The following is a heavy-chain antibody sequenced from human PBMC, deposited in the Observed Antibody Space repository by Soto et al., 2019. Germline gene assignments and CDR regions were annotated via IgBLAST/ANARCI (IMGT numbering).Heavy chain of an antibody. V-gene: IGHV1-69*12. J-gene: IGHJ6*02. CDR1: GGSLSNYG. Sequence: QVQLVQSGAEVKKPGSSVKVSCKASGGSLSNYGISWVRQAPGQGLEWMGGIIPVFGTAHYAQKFQGRATITANESTSIVYMDMTSLRSEDTAVYYCARGDATKIVVTTYYAMDVWGQGTTVTVSS. D-gene: IGHD3-9*01. CDR2: IIPVFGTA. CDR3: ARGDATKIVVTTYYAMDV.